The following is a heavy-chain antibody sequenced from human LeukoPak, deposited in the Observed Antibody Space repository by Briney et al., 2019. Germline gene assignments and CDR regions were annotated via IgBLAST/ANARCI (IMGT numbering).Heavy chain of an antibody. CDR1: GYAFTGYY. V-gene: IGHV1-2*06. CDR3: ARSTENWNDVGSFDY. J-gene: IGHJ4*02. CDR2: INPNSGGT. D-gene: IGHD1-1*01. Sequence: ASVKVSCKASGYAFTGYYMHWVRRAPGQGLEWMGRINPNSGGTNYAQKFQGRVTMTRDTSISTAYMELSRLRSDDTAVYYCARSTENWNDVGSFDYWGQGTLVTVSS.